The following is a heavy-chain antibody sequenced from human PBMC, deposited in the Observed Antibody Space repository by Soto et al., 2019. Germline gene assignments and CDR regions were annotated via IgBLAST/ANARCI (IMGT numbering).Heavy chain of an antibody. CDR1: GYTFTSYP. CDR2: INAGNGNT. CDR3: ARDQGVDSSGWQYYYYGMDV. J-gene: IGHJ6*02. V-gene: IGHV1-3*01. D-gene: IGHD6-19*01. Sequence: ASVKVSCKASGYTFTSYPMHWVRKAPGQRLEWMGWINAGNGNTKYSQKFQGRVTITRDTSASTAYMELSSLRSEDTAVYYCARDQGVDSSGWQYYYYGMDVWGQGTTVTVSS.